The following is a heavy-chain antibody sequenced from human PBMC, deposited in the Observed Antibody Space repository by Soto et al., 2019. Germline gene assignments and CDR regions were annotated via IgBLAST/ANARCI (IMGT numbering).Heavy chain of an antibody. CDR1: GGTFSSYA. D-gene: IGHD3-9*01. Sequence: ASVRVSCKASGGTFSSYAISWVRQAPGQGLEWMGWMNPNSGNTGYAQKFQGRVTMTRNTSISTAYMELSSLRSEDTAVYYCARRGRYFDWLLARDAFDIWGQGTMVTVSS. CDR2: MNPNSGNT. CDR3: ARRGRYFDWLLARDAFDI. V-gene: IGHV1-8*02. J-gene: IGHJ3*02.